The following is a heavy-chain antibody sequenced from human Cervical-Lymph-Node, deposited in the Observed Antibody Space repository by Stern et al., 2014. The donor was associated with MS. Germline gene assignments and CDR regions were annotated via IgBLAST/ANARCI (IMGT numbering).Heavy chain of an antibody. CDR2: IHHRGAT. V-gene: IGHV4-31*03. D-gene: IGHD3-16*01. Sequence: QVQLQESGPGLVKPSQTLSLSCTVSGAPVNSGGYYWTWIRQVPGKGLEWIGYIHHRGATFYNPPLKSRVTISVETSENQVSLMLSSVTAADTAVYYCAAIGPLMEGAAFDIWGQGTLVTVSS. CDR3: AAIGPLMEGAAFDI. J-gene: IGHJ3*02. CDR1: GAPVNSGGYY.